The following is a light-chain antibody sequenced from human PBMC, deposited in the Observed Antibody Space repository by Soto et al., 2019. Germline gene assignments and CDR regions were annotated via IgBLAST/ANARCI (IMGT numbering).Light chain of an antibody. Sequence: QSALTQPRSVSGSPGQSVTISCTGTSSDVGGYNYVSWYQQHPDKAPKLIIYDVSKRPSGVPDRFSGSKSGNTASLTISGLQAEDEAAYYCCSFAGSYTLWVLGGGTKLTVL. J-gene: IGLJ3*02. V-gene: IGLV2-11*01. CDR2: DVS. CDR1: SSDVGGYNY. CDR3: CSFAGSYTLWV.